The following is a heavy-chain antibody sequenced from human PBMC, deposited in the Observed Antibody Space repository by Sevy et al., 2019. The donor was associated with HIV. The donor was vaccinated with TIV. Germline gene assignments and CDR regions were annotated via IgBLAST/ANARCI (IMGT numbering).Heavy chain of an antibody. CDR1: GGSFSGYY. CDR3: ASGYSGYDLGFDY. V-gene: IGHV4-34*01. CDR2: INHSGST. D-gene: IGHD5-12*01. J-gene: IGHJ4*02. Sequence: SETLSLTCAVYGGSFSGYYWSWIRQPPGKGLEWIGEINHSGSTNYNPSLKSRVTISVDTYKNQFSLKLSSVTAADTAVYYCASGYSGYDLGFDYWGQGTLVTVSS.